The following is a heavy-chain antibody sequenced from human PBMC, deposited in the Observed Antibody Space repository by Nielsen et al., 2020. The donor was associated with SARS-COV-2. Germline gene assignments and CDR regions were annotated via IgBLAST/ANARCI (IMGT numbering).Heavy chain of an antibody. CDR1: GFTFSSYA. CDR3: ARDGLRDYGGARGWFDP. CDR2: ISYDGSNK. Sequence: GGSLRLSCAASGFTFSSYAMHWVRQAPGKGLEWVAVISYDGSNKYYADSVKGRFTISRDNSKNTLYLQMNSLRAEDTAVYYCARDGLRDYGGARGWFDPWGQGTLVTVSS. V-gene: IGHV3-30-3*01. D-gene: IGHD4-23*01. J-gene: IGHJ5*02.